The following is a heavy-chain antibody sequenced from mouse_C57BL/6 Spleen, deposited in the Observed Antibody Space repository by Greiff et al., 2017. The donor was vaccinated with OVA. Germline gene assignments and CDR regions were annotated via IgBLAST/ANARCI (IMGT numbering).Heavy chain of an antibody. J-gene: IGHJ3*01. CDR1: GYTFTDYY. CDR2: IYPGSGNT. D-gene: IGHD3-2*02. V-gene: IGHV1-76*01. CDR3: ARRGGSSGYFAY. Sequence: QVQLQQSGAELVRPGASVKLSCKASGYTFTDYYINWVKQRPGQGLEWIARIYPGSGNTYYNEKFKGTATLTAEKSSSTAYMQLSSLTSEDSAVYFCARRGGSSGYFAYWGQGTLVTVSA.